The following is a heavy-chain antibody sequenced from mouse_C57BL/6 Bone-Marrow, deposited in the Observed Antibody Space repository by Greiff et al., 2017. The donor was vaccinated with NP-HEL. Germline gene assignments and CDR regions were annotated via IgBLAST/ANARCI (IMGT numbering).Heavy chain of an antibody. CDR1: GFTFSDYG. J-gene: IGHJ3*01. D-gene: IGHD1-1*01. V-gene: IGHV5-17*01. Sequence: EVKLMESGGGLVKPGGSLKLSCAASGFTFSDYGMHWVRQAPEKGLEWVAYISSGSSTIYYADTVKGRFTISRDNAKNTLFLQMTSLRSEDTAMYYCARGSSYPFAYWGQGTLVTVSA. CDR3: ARGSSYPFAY. CDR2: ISSGSSTI.